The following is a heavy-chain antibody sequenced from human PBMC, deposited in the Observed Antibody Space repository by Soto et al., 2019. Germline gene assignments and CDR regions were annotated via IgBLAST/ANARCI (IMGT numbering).Heavy chain of an antibody. CDR1: GGTFSSYA. V-gene: IGHV1-69*01. Sequence: QVQLVQSGAEVKKPGSSVKVSCKASGGTFSSYAISWVRQAPGQGLEWMGGIIPIFGTANYAQKFQGRVTITADESTSTAYMERSSLRSEDTAVYYCAGFYYYGSGSYYRGFDYWGQGTLVTVSS. J-gene: IGHJ4*02. CDR2: IIPIFGTA. D-gene: IGHD3-10*01. CDR3: AGFYYYGSGSYYRGFDY.